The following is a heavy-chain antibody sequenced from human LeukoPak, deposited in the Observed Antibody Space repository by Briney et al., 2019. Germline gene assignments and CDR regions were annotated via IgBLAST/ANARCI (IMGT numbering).Heavy chain of an antibody. CDR2: IYYSGST. CDR1: GGSISSSTYW. D-gene: IGHD3-10*01. CDR3: ARQYGSGFWFFDN. V-gene: IGHV4-39*01. Sequence: SETLSLTCSVSGGSISSSTYWWAWIRQPPGKGLEWIGSIYYSGSTHYNPSLKSRVTLSVDTSNNQFSLKLTSVTAADTAVYYCARQYGSGFWFFDNWGQGTLVTVSS. J-gene: IGHJ4*02.